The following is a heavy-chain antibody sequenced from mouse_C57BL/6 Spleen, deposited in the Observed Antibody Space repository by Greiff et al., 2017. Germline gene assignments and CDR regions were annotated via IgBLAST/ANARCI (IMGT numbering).Heavy chain of an antibody. CDR2: ISSGSSTI. D-gene: IGHD2-4*01. V-gene: IGHV5-17*01. J-gene: IGHJ2*01. CDR3: ARKGYYDYDDVPYYFDY. CDR1: GFTFSDYG. Sequence: EVMLVESGGGLVKPGGSLKLSCAASGFTFSDYGMHWVRQAPEQGLEWVAYISSGSSTIYYADTVKGRFTISRDNAKNTLFLQMTSLRSEDTAMYYCARKGYYDYDDVPYYFDYWGQGTTLTVSA.